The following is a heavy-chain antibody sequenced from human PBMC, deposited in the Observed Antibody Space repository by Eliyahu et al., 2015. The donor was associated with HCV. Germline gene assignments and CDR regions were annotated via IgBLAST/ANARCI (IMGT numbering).Heavy chain of an antibody. J-gene: IGHJ5*02. V-gene: IGHV4-59*01. Sequence: QVQLQESGPGLVKPSETLXLTCIVSGGXITXYYWXWTRQPPGKGLEXIGYXHXSGXTNYNPSLKSRVTISVDTSKNQFSLNLTSVTAADTAVYYCASGGGGIAVAGTGGWFDPWGQGTLVTVSS. CDR2: XHXSGXT. D-gene: IGHD6-19*01. CDR3: ASGGGGIAVAGTGGWFDP. CDR1: GGXITXYY.